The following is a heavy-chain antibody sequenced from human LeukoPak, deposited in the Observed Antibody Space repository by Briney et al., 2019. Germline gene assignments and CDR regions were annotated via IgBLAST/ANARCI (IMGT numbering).Heavy chain of an antibody. V-gene: IGHV3-7*01. CDR1: GFAFRDYW. J-gene: IGHJ4*02. CDR2: INLGGSVI. D-gene: IGHD7-27*01. CDR3: AAWGLHNY. Sequence: GGSLRLSCAASGFAFRDYWMNWVREAPGKGLEWVANINLGGSVILYVDSVKGRFTASRDNAENSVSLQMNSLRAEDTAVYYCAAWGLHNYWGQGTLVTVSS.